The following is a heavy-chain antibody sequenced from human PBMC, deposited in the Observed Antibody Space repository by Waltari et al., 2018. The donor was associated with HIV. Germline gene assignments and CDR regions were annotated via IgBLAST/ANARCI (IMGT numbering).Heavy chain of an antibody. CDR2: IIPIFGTA. D-gene: IGHD1-26*01. J-gene: IGHJ6*02. CDR3: ARDGGSYYNYYSGMDV. Sequence: QVQLVQSGAEVKKPGSSVKVSCKASGGTFSSYAISWVRQAPGQGRAWMGGIIPIFGTANDAQKFHGRVKMTADRATSTAYMELRSLRSEDTAVYYWARDGGSYYNYYSGMDVWGQGTTVTVSS. V-gene: IGHV1-69*06. CDR1: GGTFSSYA.